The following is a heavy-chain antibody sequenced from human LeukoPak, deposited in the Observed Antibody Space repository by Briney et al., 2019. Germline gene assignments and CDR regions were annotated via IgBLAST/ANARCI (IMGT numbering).Heavy chain of an antibody. CDR2: IHSGDSTT. Sequence: GGSLRLSCAASGFTFRSHSMNWVRQAPGKGLEWISYIHSGDSTTYYADSVKGRFTISRDNAKNSLYLQMNNLGAEDTAIYYCAIIGYNWRLDYWGQGILVTVSS. CDR1: GFTFRSHS. J-gene: IGHJ4*02. D-gene: IGHD1-1*01. V-gene: IGHV3-48*04. CDR3: AIIGYNWRLDY.